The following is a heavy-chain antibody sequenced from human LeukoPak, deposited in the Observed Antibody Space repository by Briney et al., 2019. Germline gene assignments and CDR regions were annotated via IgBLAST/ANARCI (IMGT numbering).Heavy chain of an antibody. CDR1: GYTFTSYG. CDR3: ARDSPITMIVVVNRLDAFDI. J-gene: IGHJ3*02. Sequence: ASVKVSCKASGYTFTSYGISWVRQAPGQGLEWMGWISAYNGNTNYAQKLQGRVTMTTDTSTSTAYMELRSLRSDDTAVYYCARDSPITMIVVVNRLDAFDIWGQGTMVTVSS. V-gene: IGHV1-18*01. CDR2: ISAYNGNT. D-gene: IGHD3-22*01.